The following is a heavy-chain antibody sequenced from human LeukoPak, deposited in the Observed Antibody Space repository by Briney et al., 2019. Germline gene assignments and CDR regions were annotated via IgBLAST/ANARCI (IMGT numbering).Heavy chain of an antibody. CDR3: ARTYYDFWSGYPIDGFDY. J-gene: IGHJ4*02. V-gene: IGHV1-18*01. Sequence: ASVKVSCKASGGTFSSYAISWVRQAPGQGLEWMGWISAYNGNTNYAQKPQGRVTMTTDTSTSTAYMELRSLRSDDTAVYYCARTYYDFWSGYPIDGFDYWGQGTLVTVSS. CDR2: ISAYNGNT. CDR1: GGTFSSYA. D-gene: IGHD3-3*01.